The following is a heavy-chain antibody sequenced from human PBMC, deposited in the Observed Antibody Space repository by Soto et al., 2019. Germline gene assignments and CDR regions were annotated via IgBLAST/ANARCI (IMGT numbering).Heavy chain of an antibody. Sequence: GGSLRLSCAASGFTFSSYAMHWVRQAPGKGLEWVALISYDGNKKYYGDSVRGRFTISRDTSKNTVYLQMNSLRPEETAVYYCARSVAVAGLDFWGQGTLVTVSS. V-gene: IGHV3-30-3*01. D-gene: IGHD6-19*01. CDR3: ARSVAVAGLDF. CDR2: ISYDGNKK. J-gene: IGHJ4*02. CDR1: GFTFSSYA.